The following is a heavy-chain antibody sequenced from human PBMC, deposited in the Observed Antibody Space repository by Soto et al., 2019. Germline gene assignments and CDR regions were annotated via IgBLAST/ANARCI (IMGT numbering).Heavy chain of an antibody. CDR2: IYSGGDT. Sequence: GGSLRLSCAASGFTFSRNYMSWVRQVPGKGLEWVSVIYSGGDTYYPDSVKGRFTISRDNSKNTLYLQMNSLRAEDTALYYCARETTVGAFDIWGQGTMVTVSS. J-gene: IGHJ3*02. V-gene: IGHV3-66*01. CDR3: ARETTVGAFDI. D-gene: IGHD4-17*01. CDR1: GFTFSRNY.